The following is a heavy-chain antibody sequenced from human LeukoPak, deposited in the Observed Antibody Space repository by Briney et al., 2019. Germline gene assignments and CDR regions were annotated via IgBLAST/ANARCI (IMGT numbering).Heavy chain of an antibody. V-gene: IGHV4-34*01. CDR1: GGSFSGYY. D-gene: IGHD2-2*01. CDR3: ARTHIVVVPAATDDAFDI. Sequence: SETLYLTCAVYGGSFSGYYWSWIRQPPGKRLEWIGEINHSGSTNYNPSLKSRVTISVDTSKNQFSLKLSSVTAADTAVYYCARTHIVVVPAATDDAFDIWGQGTMVTVSS. CDR2: INHSGST. J-gene: IGHJ3*02.